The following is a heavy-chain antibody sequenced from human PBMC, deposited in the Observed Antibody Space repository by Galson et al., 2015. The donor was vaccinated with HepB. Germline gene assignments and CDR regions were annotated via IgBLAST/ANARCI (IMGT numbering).Heavy chain of an antibody. V-gene: IGHV3-33*01. J-gene: IGHJ5*02. CDR3: ARDGLGEWELSGWFDP. Sequence: SLRLSCAASGFTFSSYGMHWVRQAPGKGLEWVAVIWYDGSNKYYADSVKGRFTISRDNSKNTLYLQMNSLRAEATAVYYCARDGLGEWELSGWFDPWGQGTLVTVSS. CDR1: GFTFSSYG. D-gene: IGHD1-26*01. CDR2: IWYDGSNK.